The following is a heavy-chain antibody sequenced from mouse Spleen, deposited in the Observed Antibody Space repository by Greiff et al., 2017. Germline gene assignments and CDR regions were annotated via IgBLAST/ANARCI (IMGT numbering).Heavy chain of an antibody. CDR1: GFTFSSYG. V-gene: IGHV5-6*01. J-gene: IGHJ2*01. CDR3: ARPLDYFDY. Sequence: EVQLVESGGDLVKPGGSLKLSCAASGFTFSSYGMSWVRQTPDKRLEWVATISSGGSYTYYPDSVKGRFTISRDNAKNTLYLQMTSLKSEDTAMYYCARPLDYFDYWGQGTTLTVSS. CDR2: ISSGGSYT.